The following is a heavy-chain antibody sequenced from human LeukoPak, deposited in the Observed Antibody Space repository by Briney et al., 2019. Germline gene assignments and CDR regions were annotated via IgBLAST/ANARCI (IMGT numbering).Heavy chain of an antibody. CDR3: ASQSHHCSRTSCYMDV. Sequence: SVKVSCKASGGTFSSYAISWVRQAPGQGLEWMGGIIPIFGTANYAQKFQGRVTITADESTSTAYMELSSLRSEDTAVYYCASQSHHCSRTSCYMDVWGKGTTVTVSS. V-gene: IGHV1-69*01. CDR1: GGTFSSYA. J-gene: IGHJ6*03. D-gene: IGHD2-2*01. CDR2: IIPIFGTA.